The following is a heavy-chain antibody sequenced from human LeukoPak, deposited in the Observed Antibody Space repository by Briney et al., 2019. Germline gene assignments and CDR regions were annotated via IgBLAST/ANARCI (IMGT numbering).Heavy chain of an antibody. CDR3: ARDRVSSSWRVAGFDP. CDR1: GGSISSGDYY. D-gene: IGHD6-13*01. CDR2: IDYSGST. Sequence: PSQTLSLTCTVSGGSISSGDYYWSWIRQPPGKGLEWIGYIDYSGSTYYNPSLKSRVTISVDTSKNQFSLKLSSVTAADTAVYYCARDRVSSSWRVAGFDPWGQGTLVTVSS. V-gene: IGHV4-30-4*01. J-gene: IGHJ5*02.